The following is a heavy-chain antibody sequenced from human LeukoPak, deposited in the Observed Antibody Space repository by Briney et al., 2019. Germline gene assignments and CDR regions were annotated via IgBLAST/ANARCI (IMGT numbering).Heavy chain of an antibody. J-gene: IGHJ4*02. V-gene: IGHV6-1*01. CDR2: TYYRSKWHS. CDR3: ARMVGLVSDF. Sequence: SQTLSLTCAISGDSVSSNSAAWNWVRQSPSRGLEWLGRTYYRSKWHSYYAPSVKSRITINPDTSKNQFSLQLKSVTPEDTAVYYCARMVGLVSDFWGQGTLVTVSS. CDR1: GDSVSSNSAA. D-gene: IGHD3-10*01.